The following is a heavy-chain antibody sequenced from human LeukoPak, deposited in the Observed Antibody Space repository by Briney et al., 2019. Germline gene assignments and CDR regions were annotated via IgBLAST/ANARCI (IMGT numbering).Heavy chain of an antibody. CDR1: GFTFSDYW. V-gene: IGHV3-7*01. CDR2: IKQDGSEH. D-gene: IGHD2-15*01. Sequence: PGGSLRLSCTASGFTFSDYWMSWVRQAPGRRLEWVANIKQDGSEHYYADSVKGRFTVSRDNAKSSLSLQMNSLRPEDTAVYHYVTNRREFCSGGGCYSEKYTWFDPWGQGTLVTVSS. CDR3: VTNRREFCSGGGCYSEKYTWFDP. J-gene: IGHJ5*02.